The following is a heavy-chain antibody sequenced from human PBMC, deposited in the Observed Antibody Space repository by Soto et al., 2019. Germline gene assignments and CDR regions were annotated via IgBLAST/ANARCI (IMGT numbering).Heavy chain of an antibody. CDR2: IYHSGTT. D-gene: IGHD6-6*01. CDR3: ARDRSYSRSSRPYGMDV. V-gene: IGHV4-31*03. J-gene: IGHJ6*02. CDR1: GFSISSGGYY. Sequence: SETLSLTCTVSGFSISSGGYYWSWIRQHPGKGLEWIGYIYHSGTTYYNSSLKSRVTISVDTSKNQFSLNLTSVTAADTAVYYCARDRSYSRSSRPYGMDVWGQGTTVTVSS.